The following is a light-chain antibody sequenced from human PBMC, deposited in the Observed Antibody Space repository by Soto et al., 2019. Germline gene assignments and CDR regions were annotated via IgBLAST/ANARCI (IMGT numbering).Light chain of an antibody. CDR1: ISTIGSNT. CDR2: IKN. CDR3: ALWDDSLNVYV. J-gene: IGLJ1*01. V-gene: IGLV1-44*01. Sequence: QSVLTQPPSAAGTPGQRDIISCSWSISTIGSNTVHWHQQVPGTAPKLLINIKNHRPAAIHDRFSGSKSDPSASLAISGLQFDDEADYYCALWDDSLNVYVLGTGTKLTVL.